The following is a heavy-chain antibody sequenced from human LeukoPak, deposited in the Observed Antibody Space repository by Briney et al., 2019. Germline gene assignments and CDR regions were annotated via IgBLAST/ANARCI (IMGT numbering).Heavy chain of an antibody. J-gene: IGHJ4*02. V-gene: IGHV1-69*06. CDR2: IIPIFGTA. CDR1: GGTFSSYA. D-gene: IGHD3-10*01. Sequence: SVKVSCKASGGTFSSYAISWVRQAPGQGLEWMGGIIPIFGTANYAQKFQGRVTITADKSTSTAYMELSSLRSEDTAVYYCATEGKMVRGVYTDYWGQGTLVTVSS. CDR3: ATEGKMVRGVYTDY.